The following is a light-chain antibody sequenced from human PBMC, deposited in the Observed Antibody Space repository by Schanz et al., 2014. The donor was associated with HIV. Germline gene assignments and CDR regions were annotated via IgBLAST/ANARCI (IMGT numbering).Light chain of an antibody. J-gene: IGLJ2*01. CDR3: CSYAGSSTLL. V-gene: IGLV1-40*01. Sequence: QSVLTQPPSVSGAPGQRVSISCTGSSSNIGAGYDVHWYQQLPGTTPKLLIYVNMNRPLGVPDRLSGSKSGTSASLAITGLQAEDEADYYCCSYAGSSTLLFGGGTKLTVL. CDR1: SSNIGAGYD. CDR2: VNM.